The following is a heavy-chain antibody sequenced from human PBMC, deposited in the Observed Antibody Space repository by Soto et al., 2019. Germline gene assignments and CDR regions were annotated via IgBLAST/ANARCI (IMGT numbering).Heavy chain of an antibody. CDR1: GFTFSAFA. CDR3: ASPYSFEYSGYAEGF. V-gene: IGHV3-48*01. D-gene: IGHD5-12*01. J-gene: IGHJ4*02. CDR2: ISSTSTTL. Sequence: EAQMLESGGGLVQPGGSLRLSCAASGFTFSAFAMNWVRQSPGKGLEWISYISSTSTTLYYADSVKGRLTISRDNAKISLYLQMNGLRAEDTAVYCCASPYSFEYSGYAEGFWVQGTLVTVSS.